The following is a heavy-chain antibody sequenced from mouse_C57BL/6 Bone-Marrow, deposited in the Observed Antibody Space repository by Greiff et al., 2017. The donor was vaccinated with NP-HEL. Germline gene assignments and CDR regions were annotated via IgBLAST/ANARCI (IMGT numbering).Heavy chain of an antibody. J-gene: IGHJ3*01. V-gene: IGHV1-82*01. CDR2: IYPGDGDT. CDR3: ASYDYDGRFAY. CDR1: GYAFSSSW. D-gene: IGHD2-4*01. Sequence: QVQLKQSGPELVKPGASVKISCKASGYAFSSSWMNWVKQRPGKGLEWIGRIYPGDGDTNYNGKFKGKATLTADKSSSTAYMQLSSLTSEDSAVYFCASYDYDGRFAYWGQGTLVTVSA.